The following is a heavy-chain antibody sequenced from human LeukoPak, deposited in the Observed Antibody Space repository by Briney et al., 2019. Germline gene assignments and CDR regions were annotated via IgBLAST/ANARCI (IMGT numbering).Heavy chain of an antibody. CDR3: ARGRRILGGPENAGDFFDF. CDR2: INPNSGAT. D-gene: IGHD7-27*01. V-gene: IGHV1-2*02. Sequence: ASVKVSCKASGYTLTDYYLHWVRQAPGQGLKWVGWINPNSGATYYAQSFQARVTMTRDTSIASSYMELTGLESDDTAVYYCARGRRILGGPENAGDFFDFWGQGSLVTVSS. CDR1: GYTLTDYY. J-gene: IGHJ5*01.